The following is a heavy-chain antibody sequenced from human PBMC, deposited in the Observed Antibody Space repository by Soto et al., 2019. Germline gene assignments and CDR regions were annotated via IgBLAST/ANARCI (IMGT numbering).Heavy chain of an antibody. CDR1: GFTFSSYS. D-gene: IGHD6-13*01. CDR2: ISSSSSTI. V-gene: IGHV3-48*01. Sequence: GGSLRLSCAASGFTFSSYSMNWVRQAPGKGLEWVSYISSSSSTIYYADSVKGRFTISRDNAKNSLYLQMNSLRAEDTAVYYCARVRYSSSWYDVGAPYDYWGQGTLVTV. CDR3: ARVRYSSSWYDVGAPYDY. J-gene: IGHJ4*02.